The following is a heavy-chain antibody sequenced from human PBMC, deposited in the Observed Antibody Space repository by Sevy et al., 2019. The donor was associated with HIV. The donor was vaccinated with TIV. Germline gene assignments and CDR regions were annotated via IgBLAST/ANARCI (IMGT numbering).Heavy chain of an antibody. V-gene: IGHV3-53*01. CDR3: AREREFTIFGVLIEYGMDV. CDR1: GFTVSSNY. J-gene: IGHJ6*02. D-gene: IGHD3-3*01. Sequence: GGSLRLSCAASGFTVSSNYMSWVRQAPGKGLEWVSVIYSGGTTYYADSVQGRFTISRDNSKNKLYLQMNNLRAEDTAVYYCAREREFTIFGVLIEYGMDVWGQGTTVTVSS. CDR2: IYSGGTT.